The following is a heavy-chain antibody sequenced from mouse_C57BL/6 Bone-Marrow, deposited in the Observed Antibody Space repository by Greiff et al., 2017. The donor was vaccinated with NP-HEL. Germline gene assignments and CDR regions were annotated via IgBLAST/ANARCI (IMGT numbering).Heavy chain of an antibody. CDR3: ARDGGGYYWYFDV. D-gene: IGHD1-1*02. CDR2: INYDGSST. J-gene: IGHJ1*03. Sequence: EVQRVESEGGLVQPGSSMKLSCTASGFTFSDYYMAWVRQVPEKGLEWVANINYDGSSTYYLDSLKSRFIISRDNAKNILYLQMSSLKSEDTATYYCARDGGGYYWYFDVWGTGTTVTVSS. V-gene: IGHV5-16*01. CDR1: GFTFSDYY.